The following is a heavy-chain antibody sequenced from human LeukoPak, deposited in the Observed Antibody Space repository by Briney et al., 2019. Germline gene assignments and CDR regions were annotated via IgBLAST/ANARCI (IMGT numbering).Heavy chain of an antibody. V-gene: IGHV4-34*01. CDR3: ARQGTRLWGFLDY. CDR1: GESFSGYY. D-gene: IGHD6-6*01. Sequence: SETLSLTCAVYGESFSGYYWSWIRQSAGKGLEWIGEISHSGSASYNPSLKSRVIISADTSKNQFSLSLRSVTAADTAVYFCARQGTRLWGFLDYWGQGTLVAVSS. CDR2: ISHSGSA. J-gene: IGHJ4*02.